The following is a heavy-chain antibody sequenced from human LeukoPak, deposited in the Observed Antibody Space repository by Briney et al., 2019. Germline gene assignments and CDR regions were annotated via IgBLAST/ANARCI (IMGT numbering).Heavy chain of an antibody. V-gene: IGHV3-21*01. CDR2: ISSSSSYI. CDR1: GFIFTSYE. Sequence: GGSLRLSCAASGFIFTSYEMNWVRQAPGKGLEWVSSISSSSSYIYYADSVKGRFAISRDNAKNSLYLQMNSLRAEDTAVYYCASHSGGSRDYWGQGTLVTVSS. D-gene: IGHD2-15*01. CDR3: ASHSGGSRDY. J-gene: IGHJ4*02.